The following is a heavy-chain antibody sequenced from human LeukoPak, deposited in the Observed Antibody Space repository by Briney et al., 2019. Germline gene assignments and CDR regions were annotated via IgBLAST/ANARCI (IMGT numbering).Heavy chain of an antibody. V-gene: IGHV3-66*01. CDR3: ARRIVVSVYYYAMDV. Sequence: GGSLRLPCAASGFTVSSNYMSWVRQAPGKGLEWVSVIYTGGSTHYADSVKGRFTISRDNAKNTLCLQMNSLRAEDTAVYYCARRIVVSVYYYAMDVWGQGTTVTVSS. CDR2: IYTGGST. CDR1: GFTVSSNY. J-gene: IGHJ6*02. D-gene: IGHD2-2*01.